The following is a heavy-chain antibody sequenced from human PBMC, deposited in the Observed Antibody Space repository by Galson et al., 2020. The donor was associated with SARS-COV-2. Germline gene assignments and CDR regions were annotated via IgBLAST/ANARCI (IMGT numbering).Heavy chain of an antibody. J-gene: IGHJ6*02. Sequence: SETLSLTCTVSGGSISSGGYYWSWIRQHPGKGLEWIGYIYYSGSTYYNPSLKSRVTISVDTSKNQFSLKLSSVTAADTAVYYCARDPVVPAAMRGVYYYYGMDVWGQGTTVTVSS. D-gene: IGHD2-2*01. CDR2: IYYSGST. V-gene: IGHV4-31*03. CDR3: ARDPVVPAAMRGVYYYYGMDV. CDR1: GGSISSGGYY.